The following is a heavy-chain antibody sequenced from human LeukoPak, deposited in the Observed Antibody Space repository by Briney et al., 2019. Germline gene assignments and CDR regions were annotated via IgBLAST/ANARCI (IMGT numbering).Heavy chain of an antibody. CDR1: GYSFTSYW. J-gene: IGHJ3*02. CDR2: IYPGDSDT. D-gene: IGHD2-2*02. CDR3: ARRKREMATIHDAFDI. V-gene: IGHV5-51*01. Sequence: GESLKISCKGSGYSFTSYWIGWVRQMPGKGLEWMGIIYPGDSDTRYSPSFQGQVTISADKSISTAYLQWSSLKASDTAMYYCARRKREMATIHDAFDIWGQGTMVTVSS.